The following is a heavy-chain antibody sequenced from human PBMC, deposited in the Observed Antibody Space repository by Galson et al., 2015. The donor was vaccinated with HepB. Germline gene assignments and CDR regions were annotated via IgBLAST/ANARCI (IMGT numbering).Heavy chain of an antibody. CDR1: GFSFSSHN. V-gene: IGHV3-21*01. CDR2: ISSGSSYI. D-gene: IGHD2-21*01. Sequence: SLRLSCAAYGFSFSSHNMNWVRQAPGKGLEWVSSISSGSSYIYYADPVKGRFSISKDNAKNSLFLQMNSLRAEDTAVYYCVPLWLGEYPLGYWGQGTLVAVSS. CDR3: VPLWLGEYPLGY. J-gene: IGHJ4*02.